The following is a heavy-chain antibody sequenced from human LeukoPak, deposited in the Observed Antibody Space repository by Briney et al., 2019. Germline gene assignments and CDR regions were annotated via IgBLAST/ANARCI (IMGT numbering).Heavy chain of an antibody. CDR2: IYYSGST. V-gene: IGHV4-59*01. J-gene: IGHJ4*02. D-gene: IGHD1-26*01. Sequence: SETLSITCAVYGGSFSSYYWSWIRQPPGKGLEWIGYIYYSGSTNYNPSLKSRVTISVDTSKNQFSLKLSSVTAADTAVYYCARGDSGSYYQSDYWGQGTLVTVSS. CDR3: ARGDSGSYYQSDY. CDR1: GGSFSSYY.